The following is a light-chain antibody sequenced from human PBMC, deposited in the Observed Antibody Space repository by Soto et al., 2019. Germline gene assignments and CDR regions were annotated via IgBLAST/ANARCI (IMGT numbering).Light chain of an antibody. Sequence: EIVLTQSPSTLYLSPGERATLSCRASQSVSNYLAWYQQKPGQAPRLLIYGVSTRATGIPDRFSGRGSGTDFTLTISRLEPEDFAVYYCQQHGISHITFGQGTRLEIK. CDR3: QQHGISHIT. V-gene: IGKV3-20*01. CDR2: GVS. J-gene: IGKJ5*01. CDR1: QSVSNY.